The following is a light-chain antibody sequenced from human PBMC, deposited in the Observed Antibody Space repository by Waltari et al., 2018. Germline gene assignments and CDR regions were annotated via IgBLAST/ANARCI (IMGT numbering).Light chain of an antibody. CDR2: DSS. V-gene: IGKV3-11*01. CDR1: QSVSSY. Sequence: EIVLTQSPATLSLSPGERATLSCRAGQSVSSYLAWYQQKPGQAPRLLIYDSSNRATGIPARFRGSGSGTDFTLTISSLEPEDFAVYYCQQRSNWLTFGGGTKVEIK. J-gene: IGKJ4*01. CDR3: QQRSNWLT.